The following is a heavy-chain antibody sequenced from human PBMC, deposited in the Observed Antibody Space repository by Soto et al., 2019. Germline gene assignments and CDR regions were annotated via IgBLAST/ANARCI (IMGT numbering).Heavy chain of an antibody. J-gene: IGHJ4*02. CDR2: INPSGGST. D-gene: IGHD6-19*01. Sequence: ASVKVSCKASGYTFTSYYMHWVRQAPGQGLEWMGIINPSGGSTSYAQKFQGRVTMTRDTSTSTVYMELSSLRSEDTAVYYCARELNRYSSGWYGIDYWGQGTLVTVS. CDR3: ARELNRYSSGWYGIDY. V-gene: IGHV1-46*01. CDR1: GYTFTSYY.